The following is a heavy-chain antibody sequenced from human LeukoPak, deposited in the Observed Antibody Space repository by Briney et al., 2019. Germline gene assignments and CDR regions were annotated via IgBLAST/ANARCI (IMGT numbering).Heavy chain of an antibody. J-gene: IGHJ6*03. CDR1: GFTFSDHY. V-gene: IGHV3-23*01. CDR2: ISPSGGIT. D-gene: IGHD3-3*01. Sequence: PGGSLRLSCAASGFTFSDHYIDWVRQAPGKGLEWVSGISPSGGITYYTDSVKGRFTISRDNSKNTQSLQMNSLRAEDTAVYYCARGPYDFWSGYWELNYYYYYMDVWGKGTTVTVSS. CDR3: ARGPYDFWSGYWELNYYYYYMDV.